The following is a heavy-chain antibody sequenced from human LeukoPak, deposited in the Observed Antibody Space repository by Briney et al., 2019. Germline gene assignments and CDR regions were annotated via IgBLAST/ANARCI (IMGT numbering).Heavy chain of an antibody. Sequence: GGSLRLSCAASGFTFDDYAMHWVRQAPGKGLGWVSGISWNSGSIGYADSVKGRFTISRDNAKNSLYLQMNSLRAEDTALYYCAKVRGVWGYFDYWGQGTLVTVSS. CDR2: ISWNSGSI. D-gene: IGHD3-3*01. CDR1: GFTFDDYA. J-gene: IGHJ4*02. CDR3: AKVRGVWGYFDY. V-gene: IGHV3-9*01.